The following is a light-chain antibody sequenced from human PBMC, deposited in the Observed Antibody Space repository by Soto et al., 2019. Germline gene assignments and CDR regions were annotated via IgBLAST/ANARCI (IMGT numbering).Light chain of an antibody. CDR1: QSVSIS. J-gene: IGKJ1*01. V-gene: IGKV3-11*02. Sequence: EIVLTQSPATLSLSPGERDTLSCRASQSVSISLAWYQQKPGQAPRLLIYGASNRATGIPARFSGSESESAFTLTISNLEPEDLSDDYCQQRSNWTFGQGTKLEIK. CDR2: GAS. CDR3: QQRSNWT.